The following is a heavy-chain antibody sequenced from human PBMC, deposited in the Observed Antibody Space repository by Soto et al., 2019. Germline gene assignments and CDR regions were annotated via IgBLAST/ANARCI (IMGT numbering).Heavy chain of an antibody. D-gene: IGHD2-15*01. V-gene: IGHV4-30-2*01. Sequence: SETLSLTCAVSGGSISGGGYSWSWIRQPPGKGLEWIGYIYHSGSTYYNPSLKSRATLSVDTSKNQFSVRLNSVTASDTAVYYCAPLSVSLSGPYGIHVWGQGTTVTVSS. CDR1: GGSISGGGYS. J-gene: IGHJ6*02. CDR3: APLSVSLSGPYGIHV. CDR2: IYHSGST.